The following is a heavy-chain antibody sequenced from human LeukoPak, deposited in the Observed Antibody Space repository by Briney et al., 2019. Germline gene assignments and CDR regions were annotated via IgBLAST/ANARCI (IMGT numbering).Heavy chain of an antibody. CDR3: ARLNDGSGSYWFDP. V-gene: IGHV4-59*08. D-gene: IGHD3-10*01. Sequence: SETLSLTCTVSGGSISSYYWSWIRQPPGKGLEWIGYLYYSGSTNYNPSLKSRVTISVDTSKNQFSLKLSSVTAADTAVYYCARLNDGSGSYWFDPWGQGTLVTVSS. J-gene: IGHJ5*02. CDR1: GGSISSYY. CDR2: LYYSGST.